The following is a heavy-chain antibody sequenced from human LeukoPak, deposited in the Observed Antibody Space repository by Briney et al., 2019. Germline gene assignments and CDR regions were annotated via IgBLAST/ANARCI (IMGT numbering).Heavy chain of an antibody. CDR1: GGSFSGYY. V-gene: IGHV4-34*01. CDR3: ARRRQFSWYTLDY. D-gene: IGHD6-13*01. CDR2: INHSGST. Sequence: SETLSLTCAVYGGSFSGYYWSWIRQPPGKGLEWIGEINHSGSTNYNPSLKSRVTISVDTSKNQFSLKLSSVTAADTAVYYCARRRQFSWYTLDYWGQGTLVTVSS. J-gene: IGHJ4*02.